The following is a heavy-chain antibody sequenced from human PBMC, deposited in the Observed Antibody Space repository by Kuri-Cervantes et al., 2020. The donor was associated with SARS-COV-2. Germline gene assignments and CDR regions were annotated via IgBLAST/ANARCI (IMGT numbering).Heavy chain of an antibody. V-gene: IGHV4-39*01. J-gene: IGHJ4*02. Sequence: GSLRLSCTVSGGSISSSSYYWGWIRQPPGKGLEWIGSIYYSGSTYYNPSLKSRVTISVDTSKNQFSLKLSSVTAADTAVYYYARQSFMVRGGYFDYWGQGTLVTVSS. D-gene: IGHD3-10*01. CDR1: GGSISSSSYY. CDR3: ARQSFMVRGGYFDY. CDR2: IYYSGST.